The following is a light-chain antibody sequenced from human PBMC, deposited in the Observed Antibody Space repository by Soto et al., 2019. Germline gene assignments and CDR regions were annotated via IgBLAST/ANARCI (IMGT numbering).Light chain of an antibody. V-gene: IGKV3-20*01. CDR1: QSISSNY. CDR2: GAS. J-gene: IGKJ3*01. Sequence: EIVLTQSPGTLSLSPGERAILSCRASQSISSNYLAWYQQRPGQAPGLLIFGASYRATGIPDRFSGSGSGTDFSLTISTLEPEDFAVYYCQQYSSSPPEFTFGPGTRVDSK. CDR3: QQYSSSPPEFT.